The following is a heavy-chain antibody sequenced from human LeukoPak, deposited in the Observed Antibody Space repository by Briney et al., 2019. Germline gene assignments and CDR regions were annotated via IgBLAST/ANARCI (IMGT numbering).Heavy chain of an antibody. V-gene: IGHV4-59*08. CDR3: ARMGNPATVTTDY. CDR1: GGSMRNYY. D-gene: IGHD4-17*01. CDR2: IYSSGST. Sequence: PSETLSLTCTVSGGSMRNYYWSWIRQPPGKGLEWIGYIYSSGSTNYNPSLESRVTISVDTSKNQFSLKLNSVTAADTAVYYCARMGNPATVTTDYWGQGTLVTVSS. J-gene: IGHJ4*02.